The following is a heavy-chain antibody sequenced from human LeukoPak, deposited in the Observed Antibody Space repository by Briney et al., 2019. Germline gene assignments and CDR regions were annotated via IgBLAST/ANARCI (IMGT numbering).Heavy chain of an antibody. D-gene: IGHD1-26*01. Sequence: ASVKVSCKASGGTFSSYAISWVRQAPGQGLEWMGGIIPIFGTANYAQKFQDRVTITADESTSTAYMELSSLRSEDTAVYYCARGQTYSGSYFLFDYWGQGTLVTVSS. CDR3: ARGQTYSGSYFLFDY. CDR1: GGTFSSYA. J-gene: IGHJ4*02. CDR2: IIPIFGTA. V-gene: IGHV1-69*13.